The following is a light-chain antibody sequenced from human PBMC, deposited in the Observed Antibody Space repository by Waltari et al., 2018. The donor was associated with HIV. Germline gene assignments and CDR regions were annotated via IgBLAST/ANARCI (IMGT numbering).Light chain of an antibody. CDR3: SSYAGSFVV. V-gene: IGLV2-8*01. Sequence: QSALTQPPSASGSPGQSVTISCTGTSSDVGGYNYVSWYQQHPGKAPKLMIYEVSKRPSGGPDRFAGSKSGNTASLSVSGLQAEDEAYYYCSSYAGSFVVFGGGTKLTVL. CDR1: SSDVGGYNY. CDR2: EVS. J-gene: IGLJ2*01.